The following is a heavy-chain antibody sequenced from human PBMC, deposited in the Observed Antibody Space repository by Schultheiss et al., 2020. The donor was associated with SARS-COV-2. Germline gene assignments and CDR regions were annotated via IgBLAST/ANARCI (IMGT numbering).Heavy chain of an antibody. J-gene: IGHJ6*02. Sequence: ASVKVSCKASGGTFSSYAISWVRQAPGQGLEWMGGINPNSGGTNYAQKFQGWVTMTRDTSISTAYMELSRLRSDDTAVYYCARDQGSSSAYYYYGMDVWGRGTTVTVSS. CDR1: GGTFSSYA. V-gene: IGHV1-2*04. D-gene: IGHD6-6*01. CDR3: ARDQGSSSAYYYYGMDV. CDR2: INPNSGGT.